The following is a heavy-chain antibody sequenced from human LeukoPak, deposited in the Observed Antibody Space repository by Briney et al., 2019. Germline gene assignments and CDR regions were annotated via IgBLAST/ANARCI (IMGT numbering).Heavy chain of an antibody. V-gene: IGHV4-4*09. D-gene: IGHD5-24*01. J-gene: IGHJ4*02. Sequence: SETLSLTCIVSGGSMSGYYWSWIRQPPEKGLEWIGRTFSSGATPYNPSLKSRVTISVDTSRSQFSLNLSSVTAADTAVYYCARRSRDGYFLDSWGQGTLVTVSS. CDR2: TFSSGAT. CDR1: GGSMSGYY. CDR3: ARRSRDGYFLDS.